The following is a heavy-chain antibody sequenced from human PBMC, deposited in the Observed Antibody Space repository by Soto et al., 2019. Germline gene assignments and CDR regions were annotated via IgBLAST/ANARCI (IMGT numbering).Heavy chain of an antibody. V-gene: IGHV4-61*01. J-gene: IGHJ4*02. CDR1: GGSVSSGSYY. Sequence: QVQVQESGPGLVKPSETLSLTCTVSGGSVSSGSYYWSWIRQPPGKGLEWIGYIYYSGSTNYNPSLKSRVSISVDTSKKQFSLKVSSVTAADTAEYYCERSTTSRFRFDWGQGTLVTFSS. CDR2: IYYSGST. CDR3: ERSTTSRFRFD. D-gene: IGHD4-17*01.